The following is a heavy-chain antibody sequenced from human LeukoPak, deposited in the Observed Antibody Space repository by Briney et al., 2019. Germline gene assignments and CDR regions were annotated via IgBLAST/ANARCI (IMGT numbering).Heavy chain of an antibody. CDR2: IYYSGST. J-gene: IGHJ6*02. CDR1: GGSISSSSYY. CDR3: ARDGSHIVPAATPWDGMDV. V-gene: IGHV4-39*07. Sequence: PSETLSLTCTVSGGSISSSSYYWGWIRQPPGKGLEWIGSIYYSGSTYYNPSLKSRVTISVDTSKNQFSLKLSSVTAADTAVYYCARDGSHIVPAATPWDGMDVWGQGTTVTVSS. D-gene: IGHD2-2*01.